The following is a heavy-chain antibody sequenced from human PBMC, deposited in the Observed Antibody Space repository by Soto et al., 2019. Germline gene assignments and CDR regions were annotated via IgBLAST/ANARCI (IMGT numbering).Heavy chain of an antibody. J-gene: IGHJ4*02. CDR3: ARDAAVGLFDY. Sequence: ASVKVSCKASGGTFSSYTISWVRQAPGQGLEWMGRIIPILGIANYAQKFQGRVTITADTSTSTAYMELRSLRSDDTAVYYCARDAAVGLFDYWGQGTLVTV. CDR1: GGTFSSYT. V-gene: IGHV1-69*04. CDR2: IIPILGIA. D-gene: IGHD1-26*01.